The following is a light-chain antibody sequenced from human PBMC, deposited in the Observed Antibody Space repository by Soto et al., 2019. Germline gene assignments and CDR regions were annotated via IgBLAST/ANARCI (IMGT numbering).Light chain of an antibody. V-gene: IGLV1-40*01. CDR1: GSNLGAGFD. CDR2: GIT. Sequence: QSVLTQPPSVSGAPGQGVTISCTGSGSNLGAGFDVHWYQHLPGTAPKLRIYGITNRPSGVRDRFSGSKSGPSASLAITGLQAEDEADYYCQSYGGGLSGYVFGTGTKGTVL. J-gene: IGLJ1*01. CDR3: QSYGGGLSGYV.